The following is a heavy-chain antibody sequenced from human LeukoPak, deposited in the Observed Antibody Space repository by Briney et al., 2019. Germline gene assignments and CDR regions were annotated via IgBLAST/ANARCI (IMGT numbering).Heavy chain of an antibody. V-gene: IGHV4-59*01. CDR2: IYYSGST. J-gene: IGHJ3*02. CDR1: GGSISSYY. CDR3: ARKVDYYDSSGYYNDAFDI. D-gene: IGHD3-22*01. Sequence: SGTLSLTCTVSGGSISSYYWSWIRQPPGKGLEWIGYIYYSGSTNYNPSLKSRVTISVDTSKNQFSLKLSSVTAADTAVYYCARKVDYYDSSGYYNDAFDIWGQGTMVTVSS.